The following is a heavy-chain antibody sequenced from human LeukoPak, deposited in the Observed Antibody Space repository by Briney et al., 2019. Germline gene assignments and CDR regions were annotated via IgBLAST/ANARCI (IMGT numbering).Heavy chain of an antibody. CDR2: IYHSGGT. Sequence: PSETLSLTCTVSGGSISNFYWSWIRQPPGKGLEWIGNIYHSGGTNYNPSLKSRVIISADTSKNQFSLKLSSVTAADTAVYYCARDWRSSSWPIHYYGVDVWGQGTTVTVSS. D-gene: IGHD6-13*01. CDR3: ARDWRSSSWPIHYYGVDV. V-gene: IGHV4-59*01. J-gene: IGHJ6*02. CDR1: GGSISNFY.